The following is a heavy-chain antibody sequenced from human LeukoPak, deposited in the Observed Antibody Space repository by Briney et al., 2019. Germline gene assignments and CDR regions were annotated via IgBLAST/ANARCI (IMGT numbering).Heavy chain of an antibody. D-gene: IGHD2-2*01. CDR2: ISTYNGDT. V-gene: IGHV1-18*01. J-gene: IGHJ6*03. CDR3: ATVPYCSSTSCPTREDYMDV. Sequence: GASVKVSCKASGYTFTSYGINWVRQAPGQGLEWMGWISTYNGDTNSAQKFQGRVTMSEDTSTDTAYMELSSLRSEDTAMYYCATVPYCSSTSCPTREDYMDVWGKGTTVTVSS. CDR1: GYTFTSYG.